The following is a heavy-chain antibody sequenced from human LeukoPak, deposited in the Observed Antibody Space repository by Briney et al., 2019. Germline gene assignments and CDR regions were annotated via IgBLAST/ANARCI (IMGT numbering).Heavy chain of an antibody. J-gene: IGHJ4*02. CDR3: AREGEYYGSGSYCDY. V-gene: IGHV4-34*01. D-gene: IGHD3-10*01. CDR1: GGSFSGYY. Sequence: SETLSLTCAVYGGSFSGYYWSWIRQPPGKGLEWIGEINHSGSTNYNPSLKSRVTISVDTSKNQFSLRLTSVTAADTAVYYCAREGEYYGSGSYCDYWGQGTLVTVSS. CDR2: INHSGST.